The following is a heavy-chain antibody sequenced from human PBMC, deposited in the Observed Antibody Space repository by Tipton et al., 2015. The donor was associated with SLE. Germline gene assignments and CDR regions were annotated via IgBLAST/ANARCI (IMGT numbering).Heavy chain of an antibody. D-gene: IGHD3-22*01. CDR1: GFTFSTYA. J-gene: IGHJ4*02. Sequence: SLRLSCAASGFTFSTYAMNWVRQAPGKGLEWVSTISGSGTSTYYAGSVKGRFTISRGNSKNTLYLQVNSLRAEDTAVYYCAGDKDDSSSQGDYWGQGTVVTVSS. CDR2: ISGSGTST. CDR3: AGDKDDSSSQGDY. V-gene: IGHV3-23*01.